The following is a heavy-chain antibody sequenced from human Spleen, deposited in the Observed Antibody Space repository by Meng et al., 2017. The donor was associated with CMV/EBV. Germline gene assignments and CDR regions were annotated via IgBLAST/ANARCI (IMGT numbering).Heavy chain of an antibody. CDR3: ARDRRANYDYYGLDV. CDR1: GYTFTGYY. J-gene: IGHJ6*02. V-gene: IGHV1-69*04. Sequence: SVKVSCKASGYTFTGYYMHWVRQAPGQGLEWMGRIMPILGIANYAQRLQGRVTITADKSTSTSYMELSSLTSGDTVVYFCARDRRANYDYYGLDVWGQGTTVTVSS. CDR2: IMPILGIA.